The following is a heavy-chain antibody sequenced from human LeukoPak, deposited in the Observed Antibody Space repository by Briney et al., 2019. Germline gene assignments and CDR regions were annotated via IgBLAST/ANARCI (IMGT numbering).Heavy chain of an antibody. V-gene: IGHV1-2*02. CDR1: GHTFTGYY. D-gene: IGHD6-19*01. CDR2: IKTNSGGT. CDR3: AQSRGCYSLKY. J-gene: IGHJ4*02. Sequence: ASVKVSCKASGHTFTGYYMHWVRQAPGQGVEWMGWIKTNSGGTNHAQKFQGRVSITRDTSINTAYTELSRLRSDDAAVYYCAQSRGCYSLKYWGQGTLVTVSS.